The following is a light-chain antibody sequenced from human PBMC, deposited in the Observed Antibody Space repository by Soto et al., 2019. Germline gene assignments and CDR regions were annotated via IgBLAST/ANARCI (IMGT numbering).Light chain of an antibody. CDR3: RHYNSFWT. Sequence: DVQMTQSPASLVASAGDRDTIPCRASQSISSWLAWYQQKPGQAPKGLIYDASSVESGVPSRFSASGSGTEFTPTITSLQPDDFATFYCRHYNSFWTFGQGTKVDIK. J-gene: IGKJ1*01. CDR1: QSISSW. V-gene: IGKV1-5*01. CDR2: DAS.